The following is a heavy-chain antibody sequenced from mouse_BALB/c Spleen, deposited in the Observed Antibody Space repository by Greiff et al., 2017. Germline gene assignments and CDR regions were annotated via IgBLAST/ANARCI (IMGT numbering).Heavy chain of an antibody. Sequence: DVKLQESGPSLVKPSQTLSLTCSVTGDSITSGYWNWIRKFPGNKLEYMGYISYSGSTYYNPSLKSRISITRDTSKNQYYLQLNSVTTEDTATYYCAKGAATKEYFDVWGAGTTVTVSS. CDR1: GDSITSGY. J-gene: IGHJ1*01. CDR3: AKGAATKEYFDV. CDR2: ISYSGST. D-gene: IGHD1-2*01. V-gene: IGHV3-8*02.